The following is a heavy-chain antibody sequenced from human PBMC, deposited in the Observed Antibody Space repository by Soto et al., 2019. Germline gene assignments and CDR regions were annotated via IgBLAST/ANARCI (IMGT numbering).Heavy chain of an antibody. J-gene: IGHJ5*02. D-gene: IGHD6-19*01. Sequence: SETLSLTFAVYGGSFSGYYWSWIRQPPGKGLEWIGYIYHSGSTNYNPSLKSRVTISVDTSKNQFSLKLSSVTAADTAVYYCALSSSGWANWFDPWGQGTLVTVSS. CDR3: ALSSSGWANWFDP. V-gene: IGHV4-34*01. CDR1: GGSFSGYY. CDR2: IYHSGST.